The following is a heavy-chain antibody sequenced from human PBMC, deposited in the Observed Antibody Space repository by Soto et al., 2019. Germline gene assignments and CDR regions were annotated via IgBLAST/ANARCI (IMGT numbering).Heavy chain of an antibody. Sequence: SETLSLTCTVSGGSISSSSYYWAWVRQPPGKGLEWIGEINHSGSTNCNPSLKSRVTISVDTSKNQFSLKLSSVTAADTAVYYCARGASGYYDSTGYYSPYYFDYWGQGTLVTVSS. D-gene: IGHD3-22*01. CDR1: GGSISSSSYY. V-gene: IGHV4-39*07. J-gene: IGHJ4*02. CDR2: INHSGST. CDR3: ARGASGYYDSTGYYSPYYFDY.